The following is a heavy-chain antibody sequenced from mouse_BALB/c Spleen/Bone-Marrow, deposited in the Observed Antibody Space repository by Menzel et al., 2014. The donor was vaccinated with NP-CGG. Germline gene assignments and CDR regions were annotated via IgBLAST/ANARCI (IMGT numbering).Heavy chain of an antibody. CDR2: INPGSGGT. CDR3: ARRDYSFAY. Sequence: QVQLKESGAELVRPGTSVKVSCKASGYAFTNNLIEWVKQRPGQGLEWIGVINPGSGGTNYNEKFKGKATLIADKSSSTAYMQLSSLTSDDSAVYFCARRDYSFAYWGQGTLVTVSA. D-gene: IGHD2-13*01. CDR1: GYAFTNNL. J-gene: IGHJ3*01. V-gene: IGHV1-54*01.